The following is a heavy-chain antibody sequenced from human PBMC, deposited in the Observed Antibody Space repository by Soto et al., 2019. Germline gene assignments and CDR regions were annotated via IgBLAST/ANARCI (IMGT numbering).Heavy chain of an antibody. CDR3: ATGFAYGAGSYSYYYYGMDV. CDR2: FDPEDGET. V-gene: IGHV1-24*01. D-gene: IGHD3-10*01. Sequence: ASVQVSCKVSGYTLTELSMHWVRQAPGKGLEWMGGFDPEDGETIYAQKFQGRVTMAEDTSTDTAYMELSSLRSEDTAVYYCATGFAYGAGSYSYYYYGMDVWGQGTTVTVSS. J-gene: IGHJ6*02. CDR1: GYTLTELS.